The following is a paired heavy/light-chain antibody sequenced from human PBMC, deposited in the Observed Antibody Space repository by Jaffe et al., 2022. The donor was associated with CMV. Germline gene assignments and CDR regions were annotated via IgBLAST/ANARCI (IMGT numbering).Heavy chain of an antibody. J-gene: IGHJ3*02. CDR1: GFTFSSYS. CDR3: ARDRSYYNLFREGSGALDI. Sequence: EVQLVESGGGLVKPGGSLRLSCAASGFTFSSYSMNWVRQAPGKGLEWVSSISSSGSYIYYADSLKGRFTISRDNAKNSVYLQMSSLRAEDTAVYYCARDRSYYNLFREGSGALDIWGQGTMVTVSS. CDR2: ISSSGSYI. D-gene: IGHD1-26*01. V-gene: IGHV3-21*01.
Light chain of an antibody. CDR3: SSYTSSSTLN. Sequence: QSALTQPASVSGSPGQSITISCTGTSSDVGGYNYVSWYQQHPGTAPKLMIYDVSNRPSGVSNRFSGSKSGNTASLTISGLQAEDEADYYCSSYTSSSTLNFGGGTK. V-gene: IGLV2-14*03. CDR2: DVS. J-gene: IGLJ2*01. CDR1: SSDVGGYNY.